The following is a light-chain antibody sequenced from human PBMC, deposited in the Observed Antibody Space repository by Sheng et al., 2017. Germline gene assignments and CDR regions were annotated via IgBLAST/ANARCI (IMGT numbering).Light chain of an antibody. CDR1: NIGSKS. Sequence: SYELTQPPSVSVAPGQTARITCGGNNIGSKSVHWYQQKPGQAPVLVLYDXSDRPSGIPERFSGSNSGNTATLTISRVEAGDEADYYCQVWDSSSDHVVFGGGTKLTVL. V-gene: IGLV3-21*02. J-gene: IGLJ2*01. CDR3: QVWDSSSDHVV. CDR2: DXS.